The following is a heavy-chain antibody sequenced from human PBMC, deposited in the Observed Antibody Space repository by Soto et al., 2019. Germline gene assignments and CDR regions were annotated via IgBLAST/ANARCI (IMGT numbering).Heavy chain of an antibody. CDR3: GKVLVGATGHTDSDS. D-gene: IGHD2-15*01. Sequence: SETQSLSCTVSGGSIYRSGYYWGWIRQPPGRGLEWIGNIDYNGVTYSNPSLKSRVTISRDTSKNQFSLKLTSVTAADTALYYCGKVLVGATGHTDSDSWGPGTLVTVS. V-gene: IGHV4-39*01. CDR1: GGSIYRSGYY. J-gene: IGHJ4*02. CDR2: IDYNGVT.